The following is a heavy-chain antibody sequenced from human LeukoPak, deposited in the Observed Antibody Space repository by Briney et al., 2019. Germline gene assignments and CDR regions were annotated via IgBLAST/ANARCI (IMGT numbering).Heavy chain of an antibody. D-gene: IGHD6-13*01. Sequence: SQTLSLTCAVYGGSFSGYYWSWIRQPPGKGLEWIGEINHSGSTNYNPSLKSRVTISVDTSKNQFSLKLSSVTAADTAVYYCARHRQGGIYSSSWYGFDYWGQGTLVTVSS. CDR3: ARHRQGGIYSSSWYGFDY. CDR1: GGSFSGYY. J-gene: IGHJ4*02. CDR2: INHSGST. V-gene: IGHV4-34*01.